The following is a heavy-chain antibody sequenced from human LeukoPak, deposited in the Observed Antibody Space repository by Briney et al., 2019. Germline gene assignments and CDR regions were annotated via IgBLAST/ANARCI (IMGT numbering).Heavy chain of an antibody. D-gene: IGHD7-27*01. CDR3: AKDRGLGLTGDEAGDY. J-gene: IGHJ4*02. CDR2: INGDGSNS. V-gene: IGHV3-74*01. Sequence: GGSLRLSCVASGFTFTTYWMHWVRQAPGKGLVWVSRINGDGSNSNYADSVKGRFTISRDNARNTLYLQMNGLRAEDTALYYCAKDRGLGLTGDEAGDYWGQGTLVTVSS. CDR1: GFTFTTYW.